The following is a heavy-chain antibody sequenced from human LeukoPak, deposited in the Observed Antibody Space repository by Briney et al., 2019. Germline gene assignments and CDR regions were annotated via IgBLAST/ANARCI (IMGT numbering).Heavy chain of an antibody. D-gene: IGHD1-26*01. J-gene: IGHJ4*02. CDR1: GGSISSYY. CDR2: IYTSGST. Sequence: SQTLSLTCTVSGGSISSYYWSWIRQPAGKGLEWIGRIYTSGSTNYNPSLKSRVTMSVDTSKNQFSLKLSSMTAADTAVYYCARDHRSGSYGHIFDYWGQGTLVTVSS. CDR3: ARDHRSGSYGHIFDY. V-gene: IGHV4-4*07.